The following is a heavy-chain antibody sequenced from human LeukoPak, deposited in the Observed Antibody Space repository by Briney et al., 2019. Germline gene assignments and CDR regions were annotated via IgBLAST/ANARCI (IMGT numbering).Heavy chain of an antibody. CDR1: GFTFSSFA. V-gene: IGHV3-23*01. CDR3: AKHRSGIAASGSNY. D-gene: IGHD6-13*01. J-gene: IGHJ4*02. CDR2: INGSGGDSGGST. Sequence: GGSLRLSCAASGFTFSSFAMSWVRQAPGKGLEWVSVSLINGSGGDSGGSTYYADSVKGRFTISRDDSNNTLYLQMSSLRVEDTAVYYCAKHRSGIAASGSNYWGQGALVSVS.